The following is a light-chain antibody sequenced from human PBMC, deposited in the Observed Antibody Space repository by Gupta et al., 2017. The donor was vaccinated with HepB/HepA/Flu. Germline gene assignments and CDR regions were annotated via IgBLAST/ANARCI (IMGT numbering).Light chain of an antibody. CDR1: QGIRNY. Sequence: IQITQSPSSVSASVGDRFTITCRASQGIRNYLAWYQQKPGKVPKLLIYAASTLQSGVPSRFSGSGSGTDFTLTISSLQPEDVATYYCQNQNSAPWTFGQRTKVEIK. CDR2: AAS. J-gene: IGKJ1*01. V-gene: IGKV1-27*01. CDR3: QNQNSAPWT.